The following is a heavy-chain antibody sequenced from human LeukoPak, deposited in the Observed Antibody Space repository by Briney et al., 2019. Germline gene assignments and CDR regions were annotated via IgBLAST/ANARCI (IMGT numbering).Heavy chain of an antibody. CDR1: ESSFADSW. CDR2: ITTDGSET. V-gene: IGHV3-74*03. CDR3: ARDRHYTMDA. Sequence: GGSLRLSCAAFESSFADSWMHWVRQAPGKGLMRVALITTDGSETTYTDSVRGRFTISRDNAKNTLYLQMNSLRAEDTAVYYCARDRHYTMDAWGQGTTVTVSS. J-gene: IGHJ6*02.